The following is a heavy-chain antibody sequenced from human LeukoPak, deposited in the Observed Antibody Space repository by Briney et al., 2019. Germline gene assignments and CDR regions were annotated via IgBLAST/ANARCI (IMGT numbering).Heavy chain of an antibody. CDR2: ISSSSSTI. Sequence: GGSLRLSCAASGFTFSSYSMNWVRQAPGKGLEWVSYISSSSSTIYYADSVKGRFTISRDNAKNSLYLQMNSLRAEDTAVYYCARDGCSGGSCYSVYYYYGMDVWGQGTTVTVSS. D-gene: IGHD2-15*01. CDR3: ARDGCSGGSCYSVYYYYGMDV. J-gene: IGHJ6*02. V-gene: IGHV3-48*04. CDR1: GFTFSSYS.